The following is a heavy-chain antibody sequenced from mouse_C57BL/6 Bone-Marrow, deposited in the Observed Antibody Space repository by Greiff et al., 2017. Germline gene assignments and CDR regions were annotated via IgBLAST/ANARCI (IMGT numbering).Heavy chain of an antibody. CDR2: IDPSDSYT. Sequence: QVQLQQSGAELVKPGASVKLSCKASGYTFTSYWMQWVKQRPGQGLEWIGEIDPSDSYTNYNQKFKGKATLTVDTSSSTAYMQLSSLTSEDSAVYYCARSMGLSTMITRWFAYWGQGTLVTVSA. V-gene: IGHV1-50*01. CDR1: GYTFTSYW. CDR3: ARSMGLSTMITRWFAY. J-gene: IGHJ3*01. D-gene: IGHD2-4*01.